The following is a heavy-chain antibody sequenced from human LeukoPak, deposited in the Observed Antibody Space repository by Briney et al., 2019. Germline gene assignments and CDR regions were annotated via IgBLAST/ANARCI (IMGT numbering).Heavy chain of an antibody. CDR1: GFTFSSYS. D-gene: IGHD3-22*01. Sequence: GGSLRLSCAASGFTFSSYSMNWVRQAPGKGLEWVSSISSSSYIYYADSVKGRFTISRDNAKNSLYLQMNSLRAEDTAVYYCARDHMPYYYDSSGELFDYWGQGTLVTVSS. J-gene: IGHJ4*02. V-gene: IGHV3-21*01. CDR3: ARDHMPYYYDSSGELFDY. CDR2: ISSSSYI.